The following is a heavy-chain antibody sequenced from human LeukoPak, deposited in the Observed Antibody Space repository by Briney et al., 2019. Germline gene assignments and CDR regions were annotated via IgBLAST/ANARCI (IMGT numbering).Heavy chain of an antibody. D-gene: IGHD6-19*01. CDR2: IYPGDSDT. CDR1: GYSFTSYW. Sequence: GESLKISREGSGYSFTSYWIGWVCQMPGKGLEWMGIIYPGDSDTRYSPSFQGQVTISADKSISTAYLQWSSLKASDTAMYYCARLRYSSGWSDYWGQGTLVTVSS. J-gene: IGHJ4*02. V-gene: IGHV5-51*01. CDR3: ARLRYSSGWSDY.